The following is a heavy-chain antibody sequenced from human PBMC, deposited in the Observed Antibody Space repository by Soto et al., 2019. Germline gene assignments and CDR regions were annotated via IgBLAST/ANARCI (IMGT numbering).Heavy chain of an antibody. CDR1: GFSLTTDRVG. CDR3: AHAYGGRSLY. V-gene: IGHV2-5*02. J-gene: IGHJ4*02. D-gene: IGHD1-26*01. CDR2: IYWDDSK. Sequence: TLKESGPTLVKPTQTLTLTCTFPGFSLTTDRVGVGWIRQPPGEALEWLAVIYWDDSKNYRPSLESRLTITKDTSKNQVALTMTNMDSLDTATYYCAHAYGGRSLYWGQGTLVTVSS.